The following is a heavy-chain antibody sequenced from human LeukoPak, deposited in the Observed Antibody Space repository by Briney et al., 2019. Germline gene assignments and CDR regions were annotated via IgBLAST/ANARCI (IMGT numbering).Heavy chain of an antibody. CDR3: TRCPPYGDYADH. J-gene: IGHJ4*02. CDR1: GFTFGDYA. D-gene: IGHD4-17*01. V-gene: IGHV3-49*04. CDR2: IRSKAYGGTT. Sequence: GRSLRLSCTASGFTFGDYAMSWVRQAPGKGLEWVGFIRSKAYGGTTEYAASVKGRFTISRDDSKSIAYLQMNSLKTEDTAVYYCTRCPPYGDYADHWGQGTLVTVSS.